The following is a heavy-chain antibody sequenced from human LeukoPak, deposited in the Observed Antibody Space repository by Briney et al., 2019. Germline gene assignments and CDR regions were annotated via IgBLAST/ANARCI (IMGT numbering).Heavy chain of an antibody. CDR1: GGSVSGYY. D-gene: IGHD1-14*01. J-gene: IGHJ3*02. V-gene: IGHV4-34*10. Sequence: SETLSLTCAVYGGSVSGYYWSWIRQSPGKGLEWIGEINHSGSTNYNPSLKSRITMSVDTSKNQFSLKLGSVTAADTAVFYCARHKTRTRAFDIWSQGTMVTVSS. CDR3: ARHKTRTRAFDI. CDR2: INHSGST.